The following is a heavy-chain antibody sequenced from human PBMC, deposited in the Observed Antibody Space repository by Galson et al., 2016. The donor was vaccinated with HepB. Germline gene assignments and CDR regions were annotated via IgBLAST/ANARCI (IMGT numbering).Heavy chain of an antibody. CDR2: IYNSGTT. Sequence: TLSLTCNVSGDFISRDGYFWSWIRQHPGKGLEWIGDIYNSGTTYYNSSLKSRVTISMDTSKTYFSLKLRSVTAADTAVYYCARVGASGYDQVEFDYWGQGTLVTVSS. J-gene: IGHJ4*02. CDR3: ARVGASGYDQVEFDY. D-gene: IGHD5-12*01. CDR1: GDFISRDGYF. V-gene: IGHV4-30-4*08.